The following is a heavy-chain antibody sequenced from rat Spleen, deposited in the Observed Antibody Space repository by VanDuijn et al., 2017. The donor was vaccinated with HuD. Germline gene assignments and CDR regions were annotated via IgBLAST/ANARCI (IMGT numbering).Heavy chain of an antibody. V-gene: IGHV2-41*01. D-gene: IGHD1-12*02. J-gene: IGHJ2*01. CDR3: ARDYDGPRD. CDR2: IWNTGGT. Sequence: QVQLKESGPGLVQPSQTLSLTCTVAGFSLTSYNVHWVRQPPGKGLEWMGVIWNTGGTRYNSALKSRLSISKDTSKSQVFLKMNSLQTEDTATYYCARDYDGPRDWGQGVMVTVSS. CDR1: GFSLTSYN.